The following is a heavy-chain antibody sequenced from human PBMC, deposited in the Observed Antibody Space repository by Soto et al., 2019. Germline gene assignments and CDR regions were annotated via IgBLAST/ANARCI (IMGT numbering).Heavy chain of an antibody. V-gene: IGHV4-31*03. CDR2: IYYSGHT. CDR1: RDYLSRGAYY. D-gene: IGHD3-10*01. J-gene: IGHJ5*02. CDR3: ARSYTSPGRCDP. Sequence: SETQSLTCPVSRDYLSRGAYYWRWIRQHPGKGLEWIGYIYYSGHTYYNPSLKSRITISVDTSENQFFLKLSSVTAADTAVYYCARSYTSPGRCDPCGQGTLVTVSA.